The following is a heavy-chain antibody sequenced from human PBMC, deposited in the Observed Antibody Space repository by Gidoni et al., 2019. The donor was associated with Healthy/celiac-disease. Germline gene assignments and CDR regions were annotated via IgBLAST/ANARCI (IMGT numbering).Heavy chain of an antibody. Sequence: EVQLVESGGGLVQPGGSLRLSCAASGFTFSSYWMSWVRQAPGKGLEWVANIKQDGSEKYYVDSVKGRFTISRDNAKNSLYLQMNSLRAEDTAVYYCARVLLWFGIYYFDYWGQGTLVTVSS. CDR2: IKQDGSEK. D-gene: IGHD3-10*01. CDR1: GFTFSSYW. J-gene: IGHJ4*02. CDR3: ARVLLWFGIYYFDY. V-gene: IGHV3-7*01.